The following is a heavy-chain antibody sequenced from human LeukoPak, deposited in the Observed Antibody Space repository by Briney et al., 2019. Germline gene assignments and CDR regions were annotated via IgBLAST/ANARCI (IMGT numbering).Heavy chain of an antibody. D-gene: IGHD3-22*01. V-gene: IGHV3-11*01. J-gene: IGHJ4*02. CDR1: GFIFSDYY. CDR3: AIYYDSSGSIDH. CDR2: ISDSGSTI. Sequence: GGSLRLSCAASGFIFSDYYMTWIRQTPGKGLEWLSYISDSGSTINYADSVKGRLTISRDNAKKSLFLQMNSLRAEDPAVYYCAIYYDSSGSIDHWGQGTLVTVSS.